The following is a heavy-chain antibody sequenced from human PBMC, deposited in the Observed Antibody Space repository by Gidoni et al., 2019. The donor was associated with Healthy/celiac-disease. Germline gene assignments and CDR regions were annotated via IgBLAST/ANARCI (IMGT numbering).Heavy chain of an antibody. J-gene: IGHJ5*02. D-gene: IGHD6-6*01. V-gene: IGHV4-34*01. Sequence: QVQLQQWGAGLLKPSETLSLTCAVYGGSFSGYYWSWIRQPPGKGLEWIGEINHSGSTNYNPSLKSRVTISVDTSKNQFSLKLSSVTAADTAVYYCARKGRIGGRAARPPWGNWFDPWGQGTLVTVSS. CDR1: GGSFSGYY. CDR2: INHSGST. CDR3: ARKGRIGGRAARPPWGNWFDP.